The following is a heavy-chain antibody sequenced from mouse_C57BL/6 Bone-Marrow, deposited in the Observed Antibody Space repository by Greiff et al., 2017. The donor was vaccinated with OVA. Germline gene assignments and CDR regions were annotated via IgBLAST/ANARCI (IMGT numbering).Heavy chain of an antibody. CDR3: ARRSNYHLAMDY. CDR1: GYTFTSYW. V-gene: IGHV1-52*01. D-gene: IGHD2-5*01. CDR2: IDPSDSET. Sequence: VQLQQPGAELVRPGSSVKLSCKASGYTFTSYWMHWVKQRPIQGLEWIGNIDPSDSETHYNQKFKDKATLTVDKSSSTAYMQLSSLTSEDSAVYYCARRSNYHLAMDYWGQGTSVTVSS. J-gene: IGHJ4*01.